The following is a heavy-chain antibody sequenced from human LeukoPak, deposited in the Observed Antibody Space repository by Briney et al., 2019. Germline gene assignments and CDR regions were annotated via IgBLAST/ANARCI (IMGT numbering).Heavy chain of an antibody. CDR2: FDPEDGET. D-gene: IGHD6-19*01. Sequence: ASVKVSCKVSGYTLTELSMHWVRQAPGKGLEWMGGFDPEDGETIYAQKFQGRVTMTEDTSTDTAYMELSSLRSEDTAVYYCATDLRDSSGWYQYGMDVWGQGTTVTVSS. CDR3: ATDLRDSSGWYQYGMDV. J-gene: IGHJ6*02. CDR1: GYTLTELS. V-gene: IGHV1-24*01.